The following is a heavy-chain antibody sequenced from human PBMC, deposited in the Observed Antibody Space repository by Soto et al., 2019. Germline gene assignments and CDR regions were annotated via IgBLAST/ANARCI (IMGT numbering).Heavy chain of an antibody. V-gene: IGHV1-2*02. CDR1: GYNFPGNY. J-gene: IGHJ4*02. Sequence: ATVKVSGKASGYNFPGNYIHWVRQAPGQGLEWMALINPTTGGTSYAQKFQGRVTVTWDTSISTAYMELSRLTSDDTAIYYCARGYCSSSGCSHYFDYWGQGTLVTVSS. CDR2: INPTTGGT. D-gene: IGHD2-2*01. CDR3: ARGYCSSSGCSHYFDY.